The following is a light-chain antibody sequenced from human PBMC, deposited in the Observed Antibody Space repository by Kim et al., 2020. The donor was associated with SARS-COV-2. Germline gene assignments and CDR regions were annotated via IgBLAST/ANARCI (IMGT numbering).Light chain of an antibody. Sequence: ASVVGRVTITCRASQDIRNDLGWYQQNPGRAPKRLIYGASSLHSGVPSRFSGSGSGTEFTLTISSLQPEDFATYFCLQHNTYPITFGQGTRLEIK. J-gene: IGKJ5*01. CDR2: GAS. CDR1: QDIRND. CDR3: LQHNTYPIT. V-gene: IGKV1-17*01.